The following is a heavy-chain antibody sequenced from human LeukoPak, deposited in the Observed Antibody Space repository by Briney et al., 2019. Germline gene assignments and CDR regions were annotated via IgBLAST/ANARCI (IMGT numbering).Heavy chain of an antibody. D-gene: IGHD2-2*01. CDR3: ARIRRGSTSAVFDP. V-gene: IGHV1-2*06. J-gene: IGHJ5*02. Sequence: ASVKVSCKASGYTFTGYYMHWVRQAPGQGLEWMGRINPNSGGTNYAQKFQGRVTMTRDTSISTAYMEVSRLRSDDTAVYYCARIRRGSTSAVFDPWGQGTLVTVSS. CDR1: GYTFTGYY. CDR2: INPNSGGT.